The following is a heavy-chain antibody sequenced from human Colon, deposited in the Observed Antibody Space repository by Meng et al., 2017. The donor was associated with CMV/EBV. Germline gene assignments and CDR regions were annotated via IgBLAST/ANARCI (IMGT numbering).Heavy chain of an antibody. Sequence: GGSLRLSCAASGFTFGDYYVSWIRQAPGKGLEWVSYISDTGHTLYYADSVQGRFTVSRDNAKSSLYLEMQSLRVEDTAVYYCARVLSGTRYKEGGNYYGMDVWGQGTTVTVSS. CDR1: GFTFGDYY. CDR3: ARVLSGTRYKEGGNYYGMDV. V-gene: IGHV3-11*01. CDR2: ISDTGHTL. D-gene: IGHD2-2*01. J-gene: IGHJ6*02.